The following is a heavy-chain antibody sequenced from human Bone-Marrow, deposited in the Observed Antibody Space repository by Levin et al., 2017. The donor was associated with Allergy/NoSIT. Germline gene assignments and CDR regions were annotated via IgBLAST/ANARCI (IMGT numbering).Heavy chain of an antibody. J-gene: IGHJ2*01. Sequence: GGSLRLSCAASGFNFNTYSMHWVRQAPGKGLEWLTIISYDETNAYYADPVKGRFTVSRDNSTKTLYLEMNTLKIEDTAVYHCARAPHRYFDLWGRGTLVTVSS. CDR1: GFNFNTYS. CDR2: ISYDETNA. CDR3: ARAPHRYFDL. V-gene: IGHV3-30*04.